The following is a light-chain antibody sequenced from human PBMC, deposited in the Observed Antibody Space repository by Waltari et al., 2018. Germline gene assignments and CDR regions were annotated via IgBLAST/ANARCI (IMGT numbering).Light chain of an antibody. Sequence: DIQMTQSPSSLSASVGDRVNITCQASQDIRNYLNWYQQKPEKAPKLLIYDASNLETGVPSRFSGSRSGTDFTFTISSLQPEDIATYYCQQYDNLPLTFGGGTKVEIK. CDR1: QDIRNY. V-gene: IGKV1-33*01. CDR3: QQYDNLPLT. CDR2: DAS. J-gene: IGKJ4*01.